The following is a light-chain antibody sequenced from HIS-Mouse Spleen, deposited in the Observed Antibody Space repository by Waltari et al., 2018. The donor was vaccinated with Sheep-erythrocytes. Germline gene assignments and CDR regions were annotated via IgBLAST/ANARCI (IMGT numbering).Light chain of an antibody. CDR2: EVC. J-gene: IGLJ3*02. CDR3: SSYAGSNNWV. V-gene: IGLV2-8*01. CDR1: SSDVGGYLY. Sequence: QSALTQPASVSGSPGQSITISCTGTSSDVGGYLYVSWYQPHPGKAPKLMMYEVCKRASGVTERVSGSKSGNTASLTVSGLQAEDEADYYCSSYAGSNNWVFGGGTKLTVL.